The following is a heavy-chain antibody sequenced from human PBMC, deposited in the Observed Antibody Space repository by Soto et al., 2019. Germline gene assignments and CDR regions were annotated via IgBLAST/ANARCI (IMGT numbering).Heavy chain of an antibody. Sequence: GGSLRLSCAASGFTFSDYYMDWVRQVPGKGLEWVGRTRNKANSYSTEYAPSVKGRFTISRHDLEDSMYLQMNSLKTEDTAVYYCARDTGGSYDYWGQGARVTVSS. V-gene: IGHV3-72*01. CDR2: TRNKANSYST. CDR1: GFTFSDYY. CDR3: ARDTGGSYDY. J-gene: IGHJ4*02. D-gene: IGHD1-26*01.